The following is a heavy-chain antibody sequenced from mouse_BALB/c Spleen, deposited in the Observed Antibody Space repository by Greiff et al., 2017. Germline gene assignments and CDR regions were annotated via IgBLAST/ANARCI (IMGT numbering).Heavy chain of an antibody. CDR2: ISYDGSN. D-gene: IGHD2-14*01. CDR1: GYSITSGYY. V-gene: IGHV3-6*02. J-gene: IGHJ3*01. Sequence: LQESGPGLVKPSQSLSLTCSVTGYSITSGYYWNWIRQFPGNKLEWMGYISYDGSNNYNPSLKNRISITRDTSKNQFFLKLNSVTTEDTATYYCATYYRYDAFAYWGQGTLVTVSA. CDR3: ATYYRYDAFAY.